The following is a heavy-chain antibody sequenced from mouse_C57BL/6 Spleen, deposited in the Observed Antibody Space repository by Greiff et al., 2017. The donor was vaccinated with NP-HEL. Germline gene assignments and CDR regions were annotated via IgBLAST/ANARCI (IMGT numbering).Heavy chain of an antibody. J-gene: IGHJ4*01. Sequence: VQLQQSGAELAKPGASVKLSCKASGYTFTSYWMHWVKQRPGQGLEWIGYINPSSGYTKYNQKFKDKATLPADKSSSTAYMQLSSLTYEDSDVYYCARDGYGSSYYAMDYWGQGTSVTVSS. CDR2: INPSSGYT. CDR1: GYTFTSYW. CDR3: ARDGYGSSYYAMDY. V-gene: IGHV1-7*01. D-gene: IGHD1-1*01.